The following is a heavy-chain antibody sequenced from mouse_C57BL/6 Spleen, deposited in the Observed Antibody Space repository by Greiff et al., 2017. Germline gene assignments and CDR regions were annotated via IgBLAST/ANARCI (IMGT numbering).Heavy chain of an antibody. CDR1: GYTFTSYW. Sequence: QVQLQQPGAELVKPGASVKVSCKASGYTFTSYWMNWVKQRPGQGLEWIGRIHPSDSDTNYNQKFKGKATLTVDKSSSTAYMHLSSLTSEDSSVYYCAIENGYDYDEYYFDYWGQGTTLTVSS. J-gene: IGHJ2*01. V-gene: IGHV1-74*01. CDR3: AIENGYDYDEYYFDY. D-gene: IGHD2-4*01. CDR2: IHPSDSDT.